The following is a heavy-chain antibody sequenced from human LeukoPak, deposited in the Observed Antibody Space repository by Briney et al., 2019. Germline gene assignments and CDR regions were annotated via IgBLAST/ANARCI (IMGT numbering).Heavy chain of an antibody. CDR3: TRDSGTYNWFDP. Sequence: GGSLRLSCAASGFTFSGSAIHWVRQSSGKGLEWVGQIDKKDKGYTTATAYAASVKGRFTISRDDSINTAYLQMKSLKTEDTALYYCTRDSGTYNWFDPWGQGALVTVSS. CDR1: GFTFSGSA. D-gene: IGHD1-26*01. CDR2: IDKKDKGYTTAT. J-gene: IGHJ5*02. V-gene: IGHV3-73*01.